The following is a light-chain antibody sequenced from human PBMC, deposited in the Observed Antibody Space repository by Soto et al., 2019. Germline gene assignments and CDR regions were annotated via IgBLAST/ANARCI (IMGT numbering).Light chain of an antibody. Sequence: GDRVTITCRASQSISSYLNWYQQKPGKAPNLLIYVASSLQSEVPSRFSGSGSGTDFTLTITSLQPEDFATYYCQQSYGTPITFGQGTRLEIK. V-gene: IGKV1-39*01. CDR1: QSISSY. J-gene: IGKJ5*01. CDR3: QQSYGTPIT. CDR2: VAS.